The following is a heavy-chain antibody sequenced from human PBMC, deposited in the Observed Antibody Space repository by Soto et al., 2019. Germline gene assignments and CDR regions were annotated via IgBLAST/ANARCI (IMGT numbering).Heavy chain of an antibody. CDR2: IWFDGTYK. CDR1: FANYA. CDR3: ATGSVALDN. V-gene: IGHV3-33*03. J-gene: IGHJ4*02. D-gene: IGHD2-15*01. Sequence: QVQLVESGGGVVRPGGSRRLACAAFANYAMHWFRQAPGQGLDWVGAIWFDGTYKGYADSVKGRFTISRDNAENRLYLQMDSLRVEDTAMYSCATGSVALDNWGQGTLVTVSP.